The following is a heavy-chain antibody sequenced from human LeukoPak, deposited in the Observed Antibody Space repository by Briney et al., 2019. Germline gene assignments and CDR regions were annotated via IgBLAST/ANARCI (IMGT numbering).Heavy chain of an antibody. J-gene: IGHJ4*02. D-gene: IGHD2-15*01. V-gene: IGHV3-20*04. CDR1: GFTFDDYD. CDR2: INWNGGST. CDR3: AKDYGYCSGGSCSNFDY. Sequence: GGSLRLSCAASGFTFDDYDMSWVRQAPGKGLEWVAGINWNGGSTGYADSVKGRFTISRDNSKNTLYLQMNSLRAEDTAVYYCAKDYGYCSGGSCSNFDYWGQGTLVTVSS.